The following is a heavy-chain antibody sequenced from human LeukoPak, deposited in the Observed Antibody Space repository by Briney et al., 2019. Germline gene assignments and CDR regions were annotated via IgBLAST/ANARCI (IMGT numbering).Heavy chain of an antibody. Sequence: PPETLSLTCAVYGGSFSGYYWSWIRQPPGKGLEWIGEINHSGSTNYNPSLKSRVTISVDTPKNQFSLKLSSVTAADTAVYYCARVRYYGSGNDYWGQGTLVTVSS. CDR1: GGSFSGYY. D-gene: IGHD3-10*01. V-gene: IGHV4-34*01. CDR3: ARVRYYGSGNDY. J-gene: IGHJ4*02. CDR2: INHSGST.